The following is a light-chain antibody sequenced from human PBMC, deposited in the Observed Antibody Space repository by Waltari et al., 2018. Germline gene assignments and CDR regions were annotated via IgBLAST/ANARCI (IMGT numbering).Light chain of an antibody. CDR1: QRVSSSY. CDR3: QQYAYSPFT. Sequence: EIVLTQSPGTLSLSPGEGATLSCRASQRVSSSYIVWYQQKPGQALRLLIYGASSRATGIPDRFSGSGSGTDFTLTINRLEPEDFAVYYCQQYAYSPFTFGQGTKLEIK. J-gene: IGKJ2*01. V-gene: IGKV3-20*01. CDR2: GAS.